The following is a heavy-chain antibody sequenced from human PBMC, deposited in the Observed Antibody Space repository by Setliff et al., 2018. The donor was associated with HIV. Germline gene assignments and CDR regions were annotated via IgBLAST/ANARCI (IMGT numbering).Heavy chain of an antibody. CDR3: ARGTRIAVGPDAFDI. CDR2: IWPDGTYI. V-gene: IGHV3-33*07. J-gene: IGHJ3*02. Sequence: GGSLRLSCATSGFIFSRYVMYWVRQAPGKGLEWVAVIWPDGTYIFYGDVVKGRFTISRDNSKNTLYLQMNSLRAEDTAVYYCARGTRIAVGPDAFDIWGQGTMVTVS. CDR1: GFIFSRYV. D-gene: IGHD6-19*01.